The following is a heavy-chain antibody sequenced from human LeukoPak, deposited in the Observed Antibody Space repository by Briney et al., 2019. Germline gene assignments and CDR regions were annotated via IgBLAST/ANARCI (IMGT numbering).Heavy chain of an antibody. Sequence: GESLKISCKGSGDSFTSYWIGWVRQMPGKGLEWMGIIYPGDSDTRYSPSFQGQVTLSADKSIRTAHLQWSRLKASDPAMYYCARRDAFWSGPPGHFDYWGQGTLVTVSS. V-gene: IGHV5-51*01. D-gene: IGHD3-3*01. J-gene: IGHJ4*02. CDR3: ARRDAFWSGPPGHFDY. CDR1: GDSFTSYW. CDR2: IYPGDSDT.